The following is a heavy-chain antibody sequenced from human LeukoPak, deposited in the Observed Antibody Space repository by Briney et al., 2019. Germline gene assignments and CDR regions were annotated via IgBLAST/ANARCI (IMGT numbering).Heavy chain of an antibody. CDR3: ARDLPTGYYISSGYYEYFLDY. J-gene: IGHJ4*02. V-gene: IGHV3-7*04. CDR1: GLAFRSYE. CDR2: IKQDGSEK. D-gene: IGHD3-22*01. Sequence: GGSLRLSCAASGLAFRSYEMNWVRQAPGKGLEWVANIKQDGSEKYYVDSLKGRFTISRDNAKNSLFLQMNSLRAEDTAVYYCARDLPTGYYISSGYYEYFLDYWGQGTLVTVSS.